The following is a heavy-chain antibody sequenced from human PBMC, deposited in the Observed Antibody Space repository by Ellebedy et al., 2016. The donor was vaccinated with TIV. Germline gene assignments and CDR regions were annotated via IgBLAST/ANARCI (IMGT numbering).Heavy chain of an antibody. CDR1: GYTFSSYG. J-gene: IGHJ4*02. V-gene: IGHV1-18*04. D-gene: IGHD1-26*01. CDR3: ARDLGINSASYTDY. Sequence: GESLKISXAASGYTFSSYGISWVRQAPGQGPEWMGWISPYNGNTNYAQKLQGRVTMTTDTYTSTAYMEVGSLRSDDTAVYFCARDLGINSASYTDYWGQGTLVTVSS. CDR2: ISPYNGNT.